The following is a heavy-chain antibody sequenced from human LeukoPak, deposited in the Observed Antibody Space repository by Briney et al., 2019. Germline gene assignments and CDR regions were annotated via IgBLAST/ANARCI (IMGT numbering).Heavy chain of an antibody. V-gene: IGHV3-23*01. D-gene: IGHD6-6*01. CDR3: AREIAADRGFDS. J-gene: IGHJ4*02. Sequence: GGSLRLSCAASGFTVSSNYMSWVRQAPGMGLEWVSAISGSGGSTYYADSVKGRFTISRDNSKNTLYLQMNSLRAEDTAVYYCAREIAADRGFDSWGQGTLVTVSS. CDR1: GFTVSSNY. CDR2: ISGSGGST.